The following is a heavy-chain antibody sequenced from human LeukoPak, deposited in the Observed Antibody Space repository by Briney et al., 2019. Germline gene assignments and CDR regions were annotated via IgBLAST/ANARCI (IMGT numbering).Heavy chain of an antibody. CDR1: GSTFSTYW. CDR3: ARRYYDILTGYRSKPYYYYYYMDV. V-gene: IGHV3-7*01. CDR2: IKQDGSEK. Sequence: GGSLRLSCAASGSTFSTYWMSWVRQAPGKGLEWVANIKQDGSEKYYVDSVKGRFTISRDNAKNSLYLQMNSLRAEDTAVYYCARRYYDILTGYRSKPYYYYYYMDVWGKGTTVTVSS. D-gene: IGHD3-9*01. J-gene: IGHJ6*03.